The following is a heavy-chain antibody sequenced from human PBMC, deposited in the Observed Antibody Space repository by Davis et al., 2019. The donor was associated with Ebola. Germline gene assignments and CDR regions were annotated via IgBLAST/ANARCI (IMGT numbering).Heavy chain of an antibody. D-gene: IGHD6-6*01. Sequence: PGGSLRLSCAASGFTFSSYAMHWVRQAPGKGLEWVAVISYDGSNKYYADSVKGRFTISRDNSKNTLYLQMNSLRAEDTAVYYCASGGSIAARPARNYYYYGMDVWGQGTTVTVSS. J-gene: IGHJ6*02. CDR2: ISYDGSNK. CDR1: GFTFSSYA. CDR3: ASGGSIAARPARNYYYYGMDV. V-gene: IGHV3-30-3*01.